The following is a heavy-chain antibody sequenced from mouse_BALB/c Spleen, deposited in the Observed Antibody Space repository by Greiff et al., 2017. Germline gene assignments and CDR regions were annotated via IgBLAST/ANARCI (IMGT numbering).Heavy chain of an antibody. CDR2: ISSGGST. D-gene: IGHD2-10*01. CDR3: AREVAYYGNYVGYAMDY. CDR1: GFTFSSYA. V-gene: IGHV5-6-5*01. Sequence: EVKLMESGGGLVKPGGSLKLSCAASGFTFSSYAMSWVRQTPEKRLEWVASISSGGSTYYPDSVKGRFTISRDNARNILYLQMSSLRSEDTAMYYCAREVAYYGNYVGYAMDYWGQGTSVTVSS. J-gene: IGHJ4*01.